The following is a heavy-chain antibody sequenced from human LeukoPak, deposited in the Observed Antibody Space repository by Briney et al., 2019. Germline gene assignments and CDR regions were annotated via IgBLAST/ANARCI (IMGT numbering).Heavy chain of an antibody. Sequence: NPSQTLSLTCTVSGVSISSGGYYWGWIRQPPGKGLEWIGSIYYSGSTYYNPSLKSRVTISVDTSKNQFSLNLTSVTAADTALYYCARHRKSARNYLYYYMDVWGKGTTVTVSS. D-gene: IGHD6-6*01. V-gene: IGHV4-39*01. CDR2: IYYSGST. CDR3: ARHRKSARNYLYYYMDV. CDR1: GVSISSGGYY. J-gene: IGHJ6*03.